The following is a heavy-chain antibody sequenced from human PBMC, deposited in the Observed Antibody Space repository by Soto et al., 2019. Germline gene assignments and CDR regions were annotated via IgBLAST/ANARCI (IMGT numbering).Heavy chain of an antibody. Sequence: VKVSCKASGYTFTSYGISWVRQAPGQGLDWMGCISAYNGNTNYAQKLQGRVTMTTDTSTSTAYMELRSLRSDDTALYYCARERHFDWFAYYYYYMDVWGKGTTVTVSS. D-gene: IGHD3-9*01. J-gene: IGHJ6*03. V-gene: IGHV1-18*01. CDR2: ISAYNGNT. CDR1: GYTFTSYG. CDR3: ARERHFDWFAYYYYYMDV.